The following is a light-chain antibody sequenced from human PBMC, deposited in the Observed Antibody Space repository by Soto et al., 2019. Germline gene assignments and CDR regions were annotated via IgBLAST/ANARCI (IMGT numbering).Light chain of an antibody. J-gene: IGLJ2*01. CDR3: CSYPDSGSLI. CDR2: EVS. CDR1: SSDLGSYNL. Sequence: QSALTQPASVSGSPGQSITISCTGTSSDLGSYNLVSWYQQHPGKAPKFLIYEVSKRPSGVSDRFSGSKSGNTASLTISGLQSEDEADYYCCSYPDSGSLIFGGGTKLTVL. V-gene: IGLV2-23*02.